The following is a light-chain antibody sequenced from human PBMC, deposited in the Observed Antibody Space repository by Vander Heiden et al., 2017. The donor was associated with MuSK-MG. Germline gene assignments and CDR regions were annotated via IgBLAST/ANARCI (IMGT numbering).Light chain of an antibody. CDR1: QSVSDS. CDR2: ATS. Sequence: DIVLTQSPATLSLSPGDRATLSCRASQSVSDSFAWYQQKPGQAPRLLIYATSNRATGIPARFSGSGSGTDITLTISSLEAEDFAVYYWQGRHFGQGTRLEIK. CDR3: QGRH. J-gene: IGKJ5*01. V-gene: IGKV3-11*01.